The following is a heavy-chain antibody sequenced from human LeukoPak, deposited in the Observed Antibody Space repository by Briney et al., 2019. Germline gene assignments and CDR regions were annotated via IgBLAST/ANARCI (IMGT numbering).Heavy chain of an antibody. V-gene: IGHV1-18*01. D-gene: IGHD3-10*01. J-gene: IGHJ5*02. CDR1: GYTFTSYG. CDR3: ARDVGGSGSYYNPHWFDP. CDR2: ISAYNGNT. Sequence: ASVKVSCKASGYTFTSYGISWVRQAPGQGLEWMGWISAYNGNTNYAQKLQGRVTMTTDTSTSTAYMELRSLRSDDTAVYYCARDVGGSGSYYNPHWFDPWGQGTLVTVSS.